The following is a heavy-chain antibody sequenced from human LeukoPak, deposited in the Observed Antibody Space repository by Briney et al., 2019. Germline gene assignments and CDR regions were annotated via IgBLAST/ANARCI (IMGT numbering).Heavy chain of an antibody. CDR2: ISDDGSRK. CDR1: GFTFSFSG. V-gene: IGHV3-30*18. J-gene: IGHJ4*02. D-gene: IGHD6-13*01. CDR3: AKDRSTTWSFDY. Sequence: PGGSLRLSCAASGFTFSFSGMYWVRQAPGEGLEWLAFISDDGSRKYFADSVKGRFTISRDNSKNTLFLQMNSLRTEDTAVYYCAKDRSTTWSFDYWGQGTLVTVSS.